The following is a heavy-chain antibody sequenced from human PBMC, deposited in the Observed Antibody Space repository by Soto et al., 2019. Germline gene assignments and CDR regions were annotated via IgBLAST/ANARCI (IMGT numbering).Heavy chain of an antibody. Sequence: QVQVQQSGPGLVKPSQTLSLTCAISGDSVSSNSVAWNWIRQSPSRGLEWLGRTYYRSKWYNDYAVSVKSRISINPDTSKNQFSLHLNSVTPDDTAVYYCAREVGRFVPWGQGTLVTVSS. CDR3: AREVGRFVP. J-gene: IGHJ5*02. CDR2: TYYRSKWYN. V-gene: IGHV6-1*01. D-gene: IGHD1-26*01. CDR1: GDSVSSNSVA.